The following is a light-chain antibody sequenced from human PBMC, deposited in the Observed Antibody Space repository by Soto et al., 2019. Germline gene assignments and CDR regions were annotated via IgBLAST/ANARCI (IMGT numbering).Light chain of an antibody. CDR1: SSDVGDYKY. CDR3: SSYTTIFTYV. CDR2: EVS. V-gene: IGLV2-14*01. J-gene: IGLJ1*01. Sequence: QSALTQPASVSGSPGQSITISCTGTSSDVGDYKYVSWYQQHPGKAPKLVISEVSNRPSGISNRSSGSKSGNTASLTISGLQAEDEADYYCSSYTTIFTYVFGTGTKVTV.